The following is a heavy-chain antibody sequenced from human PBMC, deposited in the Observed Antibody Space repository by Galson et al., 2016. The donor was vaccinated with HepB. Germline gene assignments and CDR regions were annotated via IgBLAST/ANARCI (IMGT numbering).Heavy chain of an antibody. CDR3: AREGPYYYDGSGHFDAFDV. CDR2: VYSDGRMS. D-gene: IGHD3-22*01. V-gene: IGHV3-74*01. J-gene: IGHJ1*01. CDR1: GVTFSNYW. Sequence: SLRLSCAASGVTFSNYWINWIRQAPGKGLLWVSRVYSDGRMSTHADSVKGRFTISRDSAKTTFYLQMNSLRVDDTAVYYCAREGPYYYDGSGHFDAFDVWGQGTLVTVSS.